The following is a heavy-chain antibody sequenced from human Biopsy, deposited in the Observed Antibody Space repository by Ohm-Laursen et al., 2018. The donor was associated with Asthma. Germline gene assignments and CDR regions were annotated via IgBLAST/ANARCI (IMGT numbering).Heavy chain of an antibody. J-gene: IGHJ4*02. CDR1: GFMFSSFG. V-gene: IGHV3-30*18. CDR2: ISYDGNHK. D-gene: IGHD5-12*01. Sequence: SLRLSCTASGFMFSSFGMHWVRQAPGKGLEWVAVISYDGNHKFYEDSVKGRFTISRDNSKNTLYLQMNSLRTEDTAVYYCAKRRGHSGHDNDYWGQGTLVSVSS. CDR3: AKRRGHSGHDNDY.